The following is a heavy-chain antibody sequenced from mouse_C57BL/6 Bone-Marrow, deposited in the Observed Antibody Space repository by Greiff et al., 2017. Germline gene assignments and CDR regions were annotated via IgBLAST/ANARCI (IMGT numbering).Heavy chain of an antibody. CDR1: GYTFTGYW. CDR2: ILPGSGST. CDR3: AREALLWLRRGFYYFDY. D-gene: IGHD2-2*01. Sequence: QVQLQQSGAELMKPGASVKLSCKATGYTFTGYWIEWVKQRPGHGLEWIGEILPGSGSTNYNEKFKGKATFTADTSSNTAYMQLSSLTTVDSAIYYCAREALLWLRRGFYYFDYWGQGTTLTVSS. J-gene: IGHJ2*01. V-gene: IGHV1-9*01.